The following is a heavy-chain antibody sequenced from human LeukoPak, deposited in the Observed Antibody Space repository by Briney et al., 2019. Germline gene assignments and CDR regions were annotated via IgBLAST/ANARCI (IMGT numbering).Heavy chain of an antibody. J-gene: IGHJ3*02. CDR1: GYTLTELS. CDR3: ATVSGTVTRDAFDI. D-gene: IGHD4-17*01. CDR2: FDPEDGET. V-gene: IGHV1-24*01. Sequence: ASVKVSCKVSGYTLTELSVHWVRQAPGKGLEWMGGFDPEDGETIYAQKFQGRVTMTEDTSTDTAYMELSSLRSEDTAVYYCATVSGTVTRDAFDIWGQGTMVTVSS.